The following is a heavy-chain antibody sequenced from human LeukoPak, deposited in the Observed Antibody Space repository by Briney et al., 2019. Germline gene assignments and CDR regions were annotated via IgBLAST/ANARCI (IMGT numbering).Heavy chain of an antibody. V-gene: IGHV3-30*02. J-gene: IGHJ6*02. Sequence: PGGSLRLSCAASGFTFSSYGMHWVRQAPGKGLEWVAFIRYDGSNKYYADSVKGRFTISRDNSKNTLYLQMNSLRAEDTAVYYCARDEYYDSSGPQYYYGMDVWGQGTTVTVSS. CDR1: GFTFSSYG. D-gene: IGHD3-22*01. CDR2: IRYDGSNK. CDR3: ARDEYYDSSGPQYYYGMDV.